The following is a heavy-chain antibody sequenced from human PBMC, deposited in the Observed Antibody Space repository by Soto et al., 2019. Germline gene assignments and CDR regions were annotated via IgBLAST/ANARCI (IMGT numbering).Heavy chain of an antibody. CDR1: GASISSGGYY. V-gene: IGHV4-31*03. D-gene: IGHD2-8*02. CDR3: ARDKITGLFDY. Sequence: SETLSLTCSVSGASISSGGYYWNWIRQHPGKGLEWIGYIYYSGTTYYNPSLKSRVTISVDTSKNQFSLKLTSVTAADTAVYYCARDKITGLFDYWGQGTPVTVSS. CDR2: IYYSGTT. J-gene: IGHJ4*02.